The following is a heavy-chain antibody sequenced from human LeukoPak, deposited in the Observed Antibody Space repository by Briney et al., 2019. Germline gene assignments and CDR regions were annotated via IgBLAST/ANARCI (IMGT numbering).Heavy chain of an antibody. V-gene: IGHV3-74*01. CDR1: GFTFSSYW. Sequence: GGSLRLSCAASGFTFSSYWMHWVRQAPGKGLVWVSRINSDGSSTSYADSVKGRFTISRDNAKNTLYLQMNSLRAVDTAVYYCARTYDSSGYYEIDYWGQGTLVTVSS. CDR3: ARTYDSSGYYEIDY. J-gene: IGHJ4*02. D-gene: IGHD3-22*01. CDR2: INSDGSST.